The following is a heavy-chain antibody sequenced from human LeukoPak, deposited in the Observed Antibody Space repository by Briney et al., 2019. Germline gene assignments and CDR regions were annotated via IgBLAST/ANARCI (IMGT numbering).Heavy chain of an antibody. CDR2: IKQDGRER. CDR1: GFTFRSSW. Sequence: GGSLRLSCAASGFTFRSSWMSWVRQTPGKGLEWLANIKQDGRERYYVDSVKGRFTISRDNAKNSLYLQMSNLRAEDTAVYFCARGGGLDVWGQGATVTVSS. D-gene: IGHD3-16*01. J-gene: IGHJ6*02. CDR3: ARGGGLDV. V-gene: IGHV3-7*03.